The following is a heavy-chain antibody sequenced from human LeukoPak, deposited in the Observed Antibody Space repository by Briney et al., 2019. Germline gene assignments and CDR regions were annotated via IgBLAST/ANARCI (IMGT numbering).Heavy chain of an antibody. CDR3: ARGYSSGWSNWFDP. Sequence: GGSLRLSCAASGFTFRSYAMHWVRQAPGKGLEWVAIISYDGENKFYADSVKGRFTISRDNSKNTLYLQMNSLRADDTALYYCARGYSSGWSNWFDPWGQGTLVTVSS. D-gene: IGHD6-19*01. CDR1: GFTFRSYA. CDR2: ISYDGENK. V-gene: IGHV3-30*04. J-gene: IGHJ5*02.